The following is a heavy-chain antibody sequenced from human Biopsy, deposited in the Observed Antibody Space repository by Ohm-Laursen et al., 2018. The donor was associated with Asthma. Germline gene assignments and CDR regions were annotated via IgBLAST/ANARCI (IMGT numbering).Heavy chain of an antibody. CDR1: GGSISSGAYY. J-gene: IGHJ4*02. D-gene: IGHD3-16*01. V-gene: IGHV4-30-4*01. CDR3: ARRGGVRRYFDY. CDR2: TYYIGST. Sequence: SQTLSLTCTVSGGSISSGAYYWSWVRQPPGKGLEWIGYTYYIGSTYYNPSLKSRVAISLDTYKDQFSLELSSVTAADTAVYFCARRGGVRRYFDYWGQGTLVTVSS.